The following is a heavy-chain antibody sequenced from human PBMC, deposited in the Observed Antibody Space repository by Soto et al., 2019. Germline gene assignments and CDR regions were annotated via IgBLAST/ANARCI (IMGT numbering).Heavy chain of an antibody. CDR1: GFPFSSYW. CDR3: ARSYYYDSSGYYYNFY. V-gene: IGHV3-7*01. J-gene: IGHJ4*02. Sequence: GGSLRLSCAASGFPFSSYWMSWVRQAPGKGLEWVANIKQDGSEKYYVDSVKGRFTISRDNAKNSLYLQMNSLRAEDTAVYYCARSYYYDSSGYYYNFYRGQGTFLTVSS. D-gene: IGHD3-22*01. CDR2: IKQDGSEK.